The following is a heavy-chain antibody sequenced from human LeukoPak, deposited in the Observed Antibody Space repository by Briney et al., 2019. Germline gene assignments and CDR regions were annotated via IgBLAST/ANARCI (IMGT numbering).Heavy chain of an antibody. CDR3: ARLQYSSSSGPVDY. CDR2: IYYSGST. J-gene: IGHJ4*02. D-gene: IGHD6-6*01. CDR1: GSSISSSSYY. V-gene: IGHV4-39*01. Sequence: SETLSLTCTVSGSSISSSSYYWGWIRQPPGNGLELIGSIYYSGSTCYNPSVKSRVTISVDTSKNQFSLKLSSVTAADTAVYYCARLQYSSSSGPVDYWGQGTLVTVSS.